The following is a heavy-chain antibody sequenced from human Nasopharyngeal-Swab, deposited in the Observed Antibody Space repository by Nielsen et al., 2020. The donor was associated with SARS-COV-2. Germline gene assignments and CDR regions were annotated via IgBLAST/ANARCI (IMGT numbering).Heavy chain of an antibody. Sequence: SLKISCAASGFTFDDYAMHWVRQAPGKGLEWVSGISWNSGSIGYADSVKGRFTISRDNAKNSLYLQMNSLRAEDTALYYCAKDISGGYGQYYYGMDVWGQGTTVTVPS. CDR1: GFTFDDYA. D-gene: IGHD5-12*01. V-gene: IGHV3-9*01. J-gene: IGHJ6*02. CDR2: ISWNSGSI. CDR3: AKDISGGYGQYYYGMDV.